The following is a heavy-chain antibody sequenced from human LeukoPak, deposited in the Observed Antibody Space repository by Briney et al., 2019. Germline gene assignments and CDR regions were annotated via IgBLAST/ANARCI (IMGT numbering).Heavy chain of an antibody. Sequence: SETLSFTCTVSGGSISSYYWSWIRQPPGKGLEWIGYVHYTGSTNYIPSLKSRVIISVDTSKNQLSLKLSSVTAADTAVYYCARGLFGEFYYYYYVDVWGKGTTVTVSS. CDR2: VHYTGST. V-gene: IGHV4-59*01. D-gene: IGHD3-10*02. CDR3: ARGLFGEFYYYYYVDV. CDR1: GGSISSYY. J-gene: IGHJ6*03.